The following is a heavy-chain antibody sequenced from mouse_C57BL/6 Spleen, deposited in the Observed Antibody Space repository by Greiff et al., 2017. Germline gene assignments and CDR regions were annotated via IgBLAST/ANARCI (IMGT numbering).Heavy chain of an antibody. J-gene: IGHJ2*01. V-gene: IGHV7-3*01. CDR3: ARWRDGYYDY. CDR2: IRNKANGYTT. D-gene: IGHD2-3*01. CDR1: GFTSTDYY. Sequence: EVQLVESGGGLVQPGGSLSLSCAASGFTSTDYYMSWVRQPPGKALEWLGFIRNKANGYTTEYSASVKGRFTISRDNSQSILYLQMNALRAEDSATYYCARWRDGYYDYWGQGTTLTVAS.